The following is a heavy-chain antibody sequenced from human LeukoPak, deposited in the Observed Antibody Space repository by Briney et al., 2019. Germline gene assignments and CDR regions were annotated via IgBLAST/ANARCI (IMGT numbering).Heavy chain of an antibody. CDR2: IYSSGTT. CDR3: ARGPTKNYFDS. Sequence: SETLSLTCTVSGGSISSYYWSWIRQPPGRGLEWIGYIYSSGTTNYNPSLKSRVTISVDTSKSQFSLKLSSVTAADTAVYYCARGPTKNYFDSWGQGTVVTVSS. J-gene: IGHJ4*02. V-gene: IGHV4-59*01. CDR1: GGSISSYY.